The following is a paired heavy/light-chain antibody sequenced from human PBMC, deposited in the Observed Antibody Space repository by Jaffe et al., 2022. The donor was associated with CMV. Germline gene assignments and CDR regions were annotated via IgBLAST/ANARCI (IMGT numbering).Light chain of an antibody. J-gene: IGKJ1*01. CDR2: SAS. CDR1: QSVSSSY. CDR3: EQYDMSPWT. Sequence: IVLTQSPDTLSLSPGERATLSCRASQSVSSSYFAWYQQKPGQAPRLLIYSASSRVTGIPDRFSGSGSGTDFTLTISRLEPEDFAMYYCEQYDMSPWTFGQGTKVEIK. V-gene: IGKV3-20*01.
Heavy chain of an antibody. V-gene: IGHV3-64D*06. CDR2: ISSKGDTT. CDR1: GFIFNTYA. Sequence: EVQLVESGGGLVQPGGSLRVSCSASGFIFNTYAMHWVRQAPGKGLEYVSGISSKGDTTFYADSVKGRFTISRDNSQNIVYLQMNSLRREDMAMYYCVKWRYSGQRDDFLQHWGQGTLVTVSA. J-gene: IGHJ1*01. CDR3: VKWRYSGQRDDFLQH. D-gene: IGHD1-26*01.